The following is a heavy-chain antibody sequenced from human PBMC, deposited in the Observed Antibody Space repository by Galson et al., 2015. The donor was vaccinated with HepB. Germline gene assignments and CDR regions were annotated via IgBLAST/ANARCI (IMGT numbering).Heavy chain of an antibody. CDR3: ARAGSYCSSTSCYVEGWFDP. V-gene: IGHV4-59*01. D-gene: IGHD2-2*01. CDR2: IYYSGST. CDR1: GGSISSYY. Sequence: SETLSLTCTVSGGSISSYYWSWIRQPPGKGLEWIGYIYYSGSTNYNPSLKSRVTISVDTSKNQFSLKLSSVTAADTAVYYCARAGSYCSSTSCYVEGWFDPWGQGTLVTVSS. J-gene: IGHJ5*02.